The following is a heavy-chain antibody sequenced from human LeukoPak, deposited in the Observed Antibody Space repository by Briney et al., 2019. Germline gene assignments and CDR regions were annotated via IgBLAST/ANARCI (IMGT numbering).Heavy chain of an antibody. D-gene: IGHD3-3*01. Sequence: GGSLRLSCAASGFSFSGYWMSWVRQAPGKGLEWVANIKQDESETYYVDSVKGRFTISRDNAKNSLYLQVNSLRVEYTAVYYCARDRRDYDFWSGLYYYYMDVWGKGTTVTVSS. CDR2: IKQDESET. CDR1: GFSFSGYW. CDR3: ARDRRDYDFWSGLYYYYMDV. V-gene: IGHV3-7*01. J-gene: IGHJ6*03.